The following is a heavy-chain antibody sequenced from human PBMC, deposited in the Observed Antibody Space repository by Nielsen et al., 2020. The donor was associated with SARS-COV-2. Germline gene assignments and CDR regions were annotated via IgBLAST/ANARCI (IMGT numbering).Heavy chain of an antibody. V-gene: IGHV1-2*04. CDR3: ARETHIVDSYYYYGMDV. D-gene: IGHD2-21*01. CDR1: GYTLTELS. CDR2: INPNSGGT. Sequence: ASVKVSCKVSGYTLTELSMHWVRQAPGQGLEWMGWINPNSGGTNYAQKFQGWVTMTRDTSISTAYMELSRLRSDDTAVYYCARETHIVDSYYYYGMDVWGQGTTVTVSS. J-gene: IGHJ6*02.